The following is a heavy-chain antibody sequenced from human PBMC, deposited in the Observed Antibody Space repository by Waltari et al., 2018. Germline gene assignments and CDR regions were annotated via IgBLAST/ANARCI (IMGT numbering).Heavy chain of an antibody. J-gene: IGHJ4*02. D-gene: IGHD1-26*01. CDR1: GGTFSSYA. CDR2: IIPIFCTA. V-gene: IGHV1-69*08. Sequence: QVQLVQSGAEVKKPGSSVKVSCKASGGTFSSYAISWVRQAPGQGLEWMGRIIPIFCTANYAQKFQVIVTITADKSTSTAYMELSSLRSEDTAVYYCARVGLGAFDYWGQGTLFTVSS. CDR3: ARVGLGAFDY.